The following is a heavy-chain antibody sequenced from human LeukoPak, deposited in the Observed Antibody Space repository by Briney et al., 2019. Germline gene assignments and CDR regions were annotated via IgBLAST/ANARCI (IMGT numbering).Heavy chain of an antibody. J-gene: IGHJ4*02. V-gene: IGHV1-46*01. CDR2: INPSGGST. CDR1: GYTFTSYY. CDR3: TRGVQIFGVVMLDY. Sequence: ASVKVSCKASGYTFTSYYMHWVRQAPGQGLEWMGIINPSGGSTSYAQKFQGRVTMTRDTSKNQFSLKLSSVTAADTAVYYCTRGVQIFGVVMLDYWGQGTLVTVSS. D-gene: IGHD3-3*01.